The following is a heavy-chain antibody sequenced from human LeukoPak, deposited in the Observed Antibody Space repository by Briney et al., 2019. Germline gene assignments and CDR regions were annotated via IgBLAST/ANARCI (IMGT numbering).Heavy chain of an antibody. CDR1: GFTFSSYS. V-gene: IGHV3-21*01. CDR3: ARHYYGSGSYYFPFDY. CDR2: ISSSSSYI. D-gene: IGHD3-10*01. Sequence: PGGSLRLSRAASGFTFSSYSMNWVRQAPGKGLEWVSSISSSSSYIYYADSVKGRFTISRDNAKNSLYLQMNSLRAEDTAVYYCARHYYGSGSYYFPFDYWGQGTLVTVSS. J-gene: IGHJ4*02.